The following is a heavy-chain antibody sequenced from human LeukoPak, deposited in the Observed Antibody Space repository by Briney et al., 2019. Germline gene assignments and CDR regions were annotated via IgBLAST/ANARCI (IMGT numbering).Heavy chain of an antibody. D-gene: IGHD1-20*01. CDR1: GYTFTSYY. J-gene: IGHJ4*02. CDR3: AREASITGKLFDY. Sequence: ASVKVSCKAPGYTFTSYYMHWVRQAPGQGLEWMGIINPSGGSTSYAQKFQGRVTMTRDMSTSTVYMELSSLRSEGTAVYYCAREASITGKLFDYWGQGTLVTVSS. V-gene: IGHV1-46*01. CDR2: INPSGGST.